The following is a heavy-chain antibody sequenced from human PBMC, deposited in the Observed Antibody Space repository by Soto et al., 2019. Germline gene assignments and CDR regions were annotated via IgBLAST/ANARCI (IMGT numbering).Heavy chain of an antibody. J-gene: IGHJ6*02. CDR1: GFTFDDYA. CDR2: ISWNSGSI. D-gene: IGHD6-6*01. V-gene: IGHV3-9*01. CDR3: ARDISVPVPMRSNSPLYYYGMDV. Sequence: EVQLVESGGGLVQPGRSLRLSCAASGFTFDDYAMHWVRQAPGKGLEWVSGISWNSGSIGYADSVKGRFTISRDNAKNSLYLQMNSLRAEDTAVYYCARDISVPVPMRSNSPLYYYGMDVWGQGTTVTVSS.